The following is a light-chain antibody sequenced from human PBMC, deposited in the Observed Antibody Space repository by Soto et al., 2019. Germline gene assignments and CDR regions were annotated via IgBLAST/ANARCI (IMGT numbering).Light chain of an antibody. J-gene: IGLJ1*01. V-gene: IGLV2-14*01. CDR3: SSYTSRSIDYV. CDR2: EVS. Sequence: QSALTQPASVSGSPGQSITISCTGTSSDVGGYNYVSWYQQHPGKAPKLMIYEVSNRPSGVSNRFSGSKSVNTASLTISGFQADDEADYDCSSYTSRSIDYVFGTGTKLTVL. CDR1: SSDVGGYNY.